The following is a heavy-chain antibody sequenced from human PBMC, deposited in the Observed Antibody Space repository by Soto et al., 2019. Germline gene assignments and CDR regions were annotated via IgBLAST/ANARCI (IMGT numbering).Heavy chain of an antibody. CDR2: IYPDDSDT. D-gene: IGHD1-26*01. J-gene: IGHJ3*02. CDR3: ARPGDLGWERKSTAFDI. V-gene: IGHV5-51*01. CDR1: GYSFPNYW. Sequence: LGESLKISCKASGYSFPNYWIAWVRQMPGKGLEWMGIIYPDDSDTRYSPSFQGQVTISADKSISTAYLQWSSLKASDTAMYYYARPGDLGWERKSTAFDIWGQGTMVTVSS.